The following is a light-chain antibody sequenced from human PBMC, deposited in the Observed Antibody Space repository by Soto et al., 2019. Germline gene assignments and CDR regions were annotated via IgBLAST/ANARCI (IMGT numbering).Light chain of an antibody. J-gene: IGLJ3*02. CDR3: AAWDDSLNGWV. Sequence: QSALTQPPSASGTPGQSVTISCSGSHSNIGSHYVFWYVQLPGTAPKLLISSNNRRSSGVPDRFSGSKSDTSASLAISGLRSEDEADYYCAAWDDSLNGWVFGGGTKLTVL. CDR1: HSNIGSHY. CDR2: SNN. V-gene: IGLV1-47*01.